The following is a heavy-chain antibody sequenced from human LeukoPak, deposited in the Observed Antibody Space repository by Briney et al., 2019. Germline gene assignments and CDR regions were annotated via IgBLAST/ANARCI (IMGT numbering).Heavy chain of an antibody. CDR3: TRPYYYDSSGYPDGIDY. D-gene: IGHD3-22*01. J-gene: IGHJ4*02. V-gene: IGHV3-15*01. CDR2: IKSKTDGGTT. Sequence: EGSLRLSCAASGFTFSNAWMSWVRQAPGKGLEWVGRIKSKTDGGTTDYAAPVKGRFTISRDDSKNTLYLQMNSLKTEDTAVYYCTRPYYYDSSGYPDGIDYWGQGTLVTVSS. CDR1: GFTFSNAW.